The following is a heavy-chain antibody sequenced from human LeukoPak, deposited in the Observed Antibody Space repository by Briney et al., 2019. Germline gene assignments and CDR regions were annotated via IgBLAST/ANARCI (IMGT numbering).Heavy chain of an antibody. CDR1: GFTFSSYA. D-gene: IGHD3-3*01. V-gene: IGHV3-23*01. CDR3: ARDYDFGSGSQYFDY. J-gene: IGHJ4*02. CDR2: ISPSGGTT. Sequence: PGGSLRLSSAASGFTFSSYAMTWVRQAPGKGLEWVSGISPSGGTTYYADSVKGRFTVSRDTSKNTLFLQMNNLRAEDTAVYYCARDYDFGSGSQYFDYWGQGTLVTVSS.